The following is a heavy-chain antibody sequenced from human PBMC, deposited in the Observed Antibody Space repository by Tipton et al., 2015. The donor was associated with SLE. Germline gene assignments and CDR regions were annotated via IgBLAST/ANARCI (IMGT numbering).Heavy chain of an antibody. D-gene: IGHD3-10*01. CDR1: GGSISRYY. Sequence: VKPSETLSLTCTVSGGSISRYYWNWIRQPPGKGLEWIGYVYYSGSTNYNPSLESRVTISVDTSKNQFSLKLTSVTAADTAVYYCARFGVSYYYFYMDVWGKGTTVTISS. CDR3: ARFGVSYYYFYMDV. J-gene: IGHJ6*03. CDR2: VYYSGST. V-gene: IGHV4-59*01.